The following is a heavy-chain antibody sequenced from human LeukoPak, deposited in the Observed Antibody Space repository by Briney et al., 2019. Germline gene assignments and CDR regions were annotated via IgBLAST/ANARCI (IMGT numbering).Heavy chain of an antibody. D-gene: IGHD2-2*01. V-gene: IGHV4-30-4*08. Sequence: PSQTLSLTCTVSGGSTSSGYYYWSWIRQPPGKGLEWIGYIYYSASTYYNPSLKSRVTISVDTSRNQFSLNLSSVTAADTAVYYCARGTQKYCSSTSCRGAYYYYYMDVWGKGTTVTVSS. CDR1: GGSTSSGYYY. CDR2: IYYSAST. CDR3: ARGTQKYCSSTSCRGAYYYYYMDV. J-gene: IGHJ6*03.